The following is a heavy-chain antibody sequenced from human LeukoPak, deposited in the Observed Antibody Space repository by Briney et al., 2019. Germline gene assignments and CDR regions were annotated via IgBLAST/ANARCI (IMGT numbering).Heavy chain of an antibody. CDR1: GFTFSSYG. D-gene: IGHD1-20*01. J-gene: IGHJ3*02. V-gene: IGHV3-30*02. CDR2: TRYDGSYK. Sequence: PGGSLRLSCAASGFTFSSYGMHWVRQAPGKGLEWVAFTRYDGSYKYYADSVKGRFTISRDNSKNTLYLQMNSLRAEDTAVYYCARVFNWNDEGGFEIWGQGTMVTVSS. CDR3: ARVFNWNDEGGFEI.